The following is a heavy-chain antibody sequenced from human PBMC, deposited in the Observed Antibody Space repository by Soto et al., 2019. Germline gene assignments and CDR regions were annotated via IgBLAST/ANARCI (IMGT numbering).Heavy chain of an antibody. CDR1: GFTFSGYA. D-gene: IGHD3-10*01. CDR2: ISSTSTYI. J-gene: IGHJ6*02. V-gene: IGHV3-21*01. Sequence: PGESLKISCVASGFTFSGYAMNWVRQAPGKGLEWVSSISSTSTYIYYADSVKGRFTISRDNAKNSLYLQMNSLRADDTAVFFCARDSVASGSQYGMDVWGQGTTVTVSS. CDR3: ARDSVASGSQYGMDV.